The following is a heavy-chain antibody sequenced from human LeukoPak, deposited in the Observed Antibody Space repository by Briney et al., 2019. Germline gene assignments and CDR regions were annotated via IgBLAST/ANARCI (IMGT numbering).Heavy chain of an antibody. CDR3: AKDFCSGGSCYWTLGDY. Sequence: GGSLRLSCAASGFTFSSYGMHWVRQAPGKGLEWVAVISYDGSNKYYADSVKGRFTISRDNSKNTLYLQMNSLRAEDTAVYYCAKDFCSGGSCYWTLGDYWGQGTLVTVSS. J-gene: IGHJ4*02. V-gene: IGHV3-30*18. CDR2: ISYDGSNK. CDR1: GFTFSSYG. D-gene: IGHD2-15*01.